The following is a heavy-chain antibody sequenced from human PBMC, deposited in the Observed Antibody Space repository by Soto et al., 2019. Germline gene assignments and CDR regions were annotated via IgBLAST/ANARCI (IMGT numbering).Heavy chain of an antibody. J-gene: IGHJ6*02. D-gene: IGHD3-9*01. CDR1: GFLFNTYA. V-gene: IGHV3-30*04. CDR2: ISYDARNT. CDR3: ARPGSGYDVLTGQYFFYFHAVDV. Sequence: GGSLRLSCTASGFLFNTYAMHWVRQAPAKGLEWVAVISYDARNTYYADSVKGRFTISRDNSKNALYLQMDSLRPEDTAVYYCARPGSGYDVLTGQYFFYFHAVDVWGQGXTVTVS.